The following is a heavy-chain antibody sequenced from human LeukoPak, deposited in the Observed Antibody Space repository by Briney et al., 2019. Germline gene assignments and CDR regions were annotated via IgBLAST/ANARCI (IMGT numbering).Heavy chain of an antibody. Sequence: SETLSLTCAVYRGSVSGYYWSWMPQPPGKGLEWIGEINHSGSTNYNPSLKSRVTISVDTSKNQFSLKLSSVTAADTAVYYCARLLDLRGYSSGWYMGAVTRRSHYYPLDAWGKGTTVTVSS. CDR3: ARLLDLRGYSSGWYMGAVTRRSHYYPLDA. CDR1: RGSVSGYY. CDR2: INHSGST. D-gene: IGHD6-19*01. V-gene: IGHV4-34*01. J-gene: IGHJ6*03.